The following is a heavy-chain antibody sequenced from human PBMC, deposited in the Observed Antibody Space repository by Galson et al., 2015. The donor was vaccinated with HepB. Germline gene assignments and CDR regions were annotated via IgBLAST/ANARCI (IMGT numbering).Heavy chain of an antibody. Sequence: SLRLSCAASGFIFSRNAMHWVRQAPGKGLEWVALISYEGSNKDYADSVKGRFTISRDNSKNTLYLQMNSLRDEDTAVYYCATVGFSGGSWDSDYYGMDVCGQGTTVTVTS. CDR1: GFIFSRNA. V-gene: IGHV3-30*04. J-gene: IGHJ6*02. CDR2: ISYEGSNK. CDR3: ATVGFSGGSWDSDYYGMDV. D-gene: IGHD2-15*01.